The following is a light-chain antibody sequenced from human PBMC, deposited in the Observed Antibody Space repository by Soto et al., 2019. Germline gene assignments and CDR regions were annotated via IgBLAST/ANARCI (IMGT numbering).Light chain of an antibody. J-gene: IGKJ1*01. Sequence: EIVLTQSPGTLSLSPGERATLSCRASQSISSRHLAWYQQKPGQVPRLLIYAASTRATDIPDKFSGSGSGAGFTLSISRLEPEDFAVYYCQHYDTSLRTFGPGTKVEI. V-gene: IGKV3-20*01. CDR3: QHYDTSLRT. CDR1: QSISSRH. CDR2: AAS.